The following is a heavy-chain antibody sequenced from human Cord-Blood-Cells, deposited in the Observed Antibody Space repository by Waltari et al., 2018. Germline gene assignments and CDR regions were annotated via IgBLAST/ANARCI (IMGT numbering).Heavy chain of an antibody. CDR2: IYYSGST. Sequence: QVQLQESGPGLVKPSDTLSLTCTVSGGSISSYYWRWTWQPPGKGLEWIGYIYYSGSTNYNPSLKSRVTISVDTSKNQFSLKLSSVTAADTAVYYCARLAAGYSGYDFDYWGQGTLVTVSS. CDR3: ARLAAGYSGYDFDY. CDR1: GGSISSYY. D-gene: IGHD5-12*01. V-gene: IGHV4-59*07. J-gene: IGHJ4*02.